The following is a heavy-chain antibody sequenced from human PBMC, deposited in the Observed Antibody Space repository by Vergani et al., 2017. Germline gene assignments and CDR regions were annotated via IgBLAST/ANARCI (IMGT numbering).Heavy chain of an antibody. J-gene: IGHJ5*02. V-gene: IGHV1-2*02. CDR3: ERGDSSGWLTRVNWFDR. Sequence: QVQLVQSGAEVKKPGASVKVSCKASGYTFTGYYMHWVRQAPGQGLEWMGWINPNSGGTNYAQKFQGRVTMTRDTSISTAYMELSRLRSDDTAVYYCERGDSSGWLTRVNWFDRWGEGTLVTVYS. D-gene: IGHD6-19*01. CDR2: INPNSGGT. CDR1: GYTFTGYY.